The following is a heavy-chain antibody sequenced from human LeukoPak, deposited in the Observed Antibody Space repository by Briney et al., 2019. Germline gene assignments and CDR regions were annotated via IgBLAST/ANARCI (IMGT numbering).Heavy chain of an antibody. Sequence: GGSLRLSCAASGFAFWDYSMNWVRQAPGKGLKWVSTIDSRSSDIHYADSVRGRLTISRDNAKNSLYLQMDSLRAEDTAVYYCVRDWGGYGLDVWGQGTTVTVSS. CDR2: IDSRSSDI. J-gene: IGHJ6*02. CDR3: VRDWGGYGLDV. V-gene: IGHV3-21*01. CDR1: GFAFWDYS. D-gene: IGHD3-16*01.